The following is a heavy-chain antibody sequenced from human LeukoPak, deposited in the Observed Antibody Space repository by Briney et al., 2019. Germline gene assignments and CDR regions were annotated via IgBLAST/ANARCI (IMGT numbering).Heavy chain of an antibody. D-gene: IGHD3-10*01. CDR2: ISGDNGNT. CDR1: GYTFSNYG. Sequence: ASVTVSFKASGYTFSNYGISWVRQAPGQGLEWVGWISGDNGNTNYAQKLQGRVTMTRDTSTSTAYMELRSLRSDDTAVYYCAKDLYSRRMNYYGSGSYFAYWGQGTLVTVSS. V-gene: IGHV1-18*01. J-gene: IGHJ4*02. CDR3: AKDLYSRRMNYYGSGSYFAY.